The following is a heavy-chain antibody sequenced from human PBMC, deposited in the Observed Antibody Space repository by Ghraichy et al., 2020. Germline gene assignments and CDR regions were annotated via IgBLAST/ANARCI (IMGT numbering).Heavy chain of an antibody. CDR1: GFTFSSYW. V-gene: IGHV3-7*01. J-gene: IGHJ4*02. CDR2: IKPDGSEK. Sequence: GGSLRLSCAASGFTFSSYWMNWVRQAPGKGLEWVANIKPDGSEKKYVDSVKGRFTISRDNVENSLHLQMNSLRVEDTAVYYCARGDYYGDVAVYWGQGTLVTVSS. D-gene: IGHD4-17*01. CDR3: ARGDYYGDVAVY.